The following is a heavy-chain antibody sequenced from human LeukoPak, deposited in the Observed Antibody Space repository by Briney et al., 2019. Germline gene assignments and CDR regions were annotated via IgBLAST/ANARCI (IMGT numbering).Heavy chain of an antibody. D-gene: IGHD2-15*01. CDR3: ARDVSPSTRGGDCSGGTCYYDAFDL. V-gene: IGHV3-7*01. CDR2: IFEDGSEK. J-gene: IGHJ3*01. CDR1: GFTFSSYW. Sequence: GGSLRLSCAASGFTFSSYWMTWVRQAPGKGPEWVANIFEDGSEKNYVDSVRGRFTISRDNAKNSLYLQMDSLRDEDTAMYYCARDVSPSTRGGDCSGGTCYYDAFDLWGQGTMVTVSS.